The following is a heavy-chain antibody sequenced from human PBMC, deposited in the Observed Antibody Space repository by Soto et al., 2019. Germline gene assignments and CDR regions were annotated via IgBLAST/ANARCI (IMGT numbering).Heavy chain of an antibody. CDR3: AREPKQNYDSSPWNGGFDS. Sequence: QVHLQESGPGLVKPSQTLSLSCTVSGDSVSSPHYYWTWIRQPPGKGLEWVGYIYYTGNNFYNPAINGRVAMSDDPSTNQYPLKLASVTDAATAVYFCAREPKQNYDSSPWNGGFDSWGPGTLVTVSS. CDR2: IYYTGNN. D-gene: IGHD3-22*01. V-gene: IGHV4-30-4*01. CDR1: GDSVSSPHYY. J-gene: IGHJ4*02.